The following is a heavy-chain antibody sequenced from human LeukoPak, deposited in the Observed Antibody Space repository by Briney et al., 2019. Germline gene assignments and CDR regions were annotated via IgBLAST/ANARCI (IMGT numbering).Heavy chain of an antibody. J-gene: IGHJ4*02. Sequence: SETLSLTCAVRGGSFSGYYWSCIREPPGKGLEWIGEIKHSGSTNYNPSLKSRVTISVDTSKNQFSLNLISVTAAYTAVYYCARVASSAYYYGYWGQGTLVTVSS. CDR3: ARVASSAYYYGY. CDR2: IKHSGST. V-gene: IGHV4-34*01. D-gene: IGHD3-22*01. CDR1: GGSFSGYY.